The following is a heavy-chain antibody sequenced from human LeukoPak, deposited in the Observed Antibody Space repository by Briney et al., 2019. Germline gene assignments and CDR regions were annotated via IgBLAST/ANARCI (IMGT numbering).Heavy chain of an antibody. D-gene: IGHD5-24*01. J-gene: IGHJ4*02. CDR1: GFTFDDYT. CDR3: VNDKSGDGYKNYFDY. V-gene: IGHV3-43*01. Sequence: GGSLRLSCAASGFTFDDYTMHWVRQAPGKALEWVSLIGWDGGGTYYAGSVKGRFTISRDNSKNSLYLQMNSLRTEDTALYYCVNDKSGDGYKNYFDYWGQGTLVTVSS. CDR2: IGWDGGGT.